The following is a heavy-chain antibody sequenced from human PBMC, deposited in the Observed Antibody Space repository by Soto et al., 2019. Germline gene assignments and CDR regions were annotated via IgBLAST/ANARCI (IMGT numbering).Heavy chain of an antibody. J-gene: IGHJ4*02. CDR3: ARTLAARFDY. CDR1: GFPSSDYY. V-gene: IGHV3-11*01. D-gene: IGHD6-6*01. CDR2: ITNSGSTK. Sequence: GGSLRLSCAASGFPSSDYYMSWIRPAPGKGLEWVSHITNSGSTKYYADSVKGRFTISRDNAKNSLLLQMNSLRAEDTAVYYCARTLAARFDYWGQGTPVTVSS.